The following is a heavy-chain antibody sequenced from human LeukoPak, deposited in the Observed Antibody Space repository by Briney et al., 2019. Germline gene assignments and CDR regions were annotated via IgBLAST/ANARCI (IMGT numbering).Heavy chain of an antibody. CDR1: GYTFTTYY. CDR3: AGDSSSSSFDY. V-gene: IGHV1-46*01. CDR2: ISPSGGST. J-gene: IGHJ4*02. D-gene: IGHD6-6*01. Sequence: ASVTVSCKASGYTFTTYYVHWVRQAPGQGLEWMGIISPSGGSTTYAQNFQGRVTMTRDTSTSTVYMELSSLRSEDTAVYYCAGDSSSSSFDYWGQGTLVTVSS.